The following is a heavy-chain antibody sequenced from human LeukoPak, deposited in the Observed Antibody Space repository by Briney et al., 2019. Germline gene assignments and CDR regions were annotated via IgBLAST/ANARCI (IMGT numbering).Heavy chain of an antibody. D-gene: IGHD3-22*01. CDR3: ARLDYYDSSKNYYYGMDV. J-gene: IGHJ6*02. CDR1: GFTFNTYW. V-gene: IGHV3-7*03. Sequence: GGSLRLSCPASGFTFNTYWMTWVRQAPGKGLEWVADTKEDGSEKRYVDSLKGRFTISRDNAKNSLYLEMNSLRVEDTAVYYCARLDYYDSSKNYYYGMDVWGQGTTVTVSS. CDR2: TKEDGSEK.